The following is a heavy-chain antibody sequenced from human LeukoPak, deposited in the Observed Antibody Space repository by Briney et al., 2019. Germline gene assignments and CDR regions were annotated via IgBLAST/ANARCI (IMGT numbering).Heavy chain of an antibody. V-gene: IGHV3-7*03. CDR2: IKQDGIEK. Sequence: GGSLRLSCAASGFTFSSYAMSWVRQAPGKGLEWVANIKQDGIEKHYVDSVKGRFTISRDDAKNSLYLQMNNLRVDDTALYYCARSGRHQLWGQGTLANVSS. J-gene: IGHJ4*02. CDR1: GFTFSSYA. D-gene: IGHD1-26*01. CDR3: ARSGRHQL.